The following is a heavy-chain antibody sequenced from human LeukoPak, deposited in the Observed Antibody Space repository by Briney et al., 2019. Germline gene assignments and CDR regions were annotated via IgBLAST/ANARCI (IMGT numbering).Heavy chain of an antibody. CDR3: ARGYYDILTGYYPAYYFDY. Sequence: GALRLSCEASGFTFSSFGIHWVRQAPGKGLEWVAVIWSHGNNQYYTDSVKGRFTVSRDNSNNTVYLQMNSLRAEDTGVYFCARGYYDILTGYYPAYYFDYWGQGTLVTVSS. CDR2: IWSHGNNQ. CDR1: GFTFSSFG. V-gene: IGHV3-33*01. D-gene: IGHD3-9*01. J-gene: IGHJ4*02.